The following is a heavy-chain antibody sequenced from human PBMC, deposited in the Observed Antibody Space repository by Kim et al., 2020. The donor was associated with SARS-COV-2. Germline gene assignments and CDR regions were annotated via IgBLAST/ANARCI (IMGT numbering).Heavy chain of an antibody. CDR2: T. V-gene: IGHV1-46*01. D-gene: IGHD5-18*01. Sequence: TSYEQKFQGRVTMTRDTSTNTVYMELSSLRSEDTAVYYCARFENTAMVFDYWGQGTLVTVSS. J-gene: IGHJ4*02. CDR3: ARFENTAMVFDY.